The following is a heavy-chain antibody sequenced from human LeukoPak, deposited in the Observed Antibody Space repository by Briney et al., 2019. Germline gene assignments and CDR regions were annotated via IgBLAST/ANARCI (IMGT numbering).Heavy chain of an antibody. Sequence: GGSLRLSCAASGFTFSTYGMHWVRQAPGKGLEWVAHIKQDGSDKYYVDSVKGRFTISRDNAKNSLFLQMNSLRAEDTAIYYCARSCSGGSCYFPKFDPWGQGTLVIVSS. CDR1: GFTFSTYG. CDR2: IKQDGSDK. V-gene: IGHV3-7*01. CDR3: ARSCSGGSCYFPKFDP. J-gene: IGHJ5*02. D-gene: IGHD2-15*01.